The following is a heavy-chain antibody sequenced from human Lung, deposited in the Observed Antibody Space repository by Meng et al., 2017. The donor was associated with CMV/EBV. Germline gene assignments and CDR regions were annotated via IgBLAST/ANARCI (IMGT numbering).Heavy chain of an antibody. Sequence: GGSLRLSCAASRFTFSSYCMSWVRQAPGKGLEWVSSISSSSSYIYYADSVKGRFTISRDNAKNSLYLQMNSLRAEDTAVYYCARGSSSSWYEGSYYFDYWGQGTLVTVSS. CDR1: RFTFSSYC. CDR2: ISSSSSYI. CDR3: ARGSSSSWYEGSYYFDY. D-gene: IGHD6-13*01. V-gene: IGHV3-21*01. J-gene: IGHJ4*02.